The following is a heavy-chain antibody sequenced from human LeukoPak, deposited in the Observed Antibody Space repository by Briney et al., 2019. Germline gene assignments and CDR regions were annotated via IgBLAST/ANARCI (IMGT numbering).Heavy chain of an antibody. J-gene: IGHJ4*02. CDR2: ISYDGSNK. CDR1: GFTFSSYA. CDR3: GRDRGGATDYFDY. D-gene: IGHD1-26*01. Sequence: PGRSLRLSCAASGFTFSSYAMHWVRQAPGKGLEWVAVISYDGSNKYYADSVKGRFTISRDNSKNTLYLQMNSLRAEDTAVYYWGRDRGGATDYFDYGGQGTWVTVPS. V-gene: IGHV3-30-3*01.